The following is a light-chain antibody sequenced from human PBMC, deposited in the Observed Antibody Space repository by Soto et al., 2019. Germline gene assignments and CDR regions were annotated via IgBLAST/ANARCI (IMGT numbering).Light chain of an antibody. Sequence: DIQMTESPSTLSASVGDSVTITCRASQNIRNWLAWHQQKPGKAPNPLIYDASSLKSGVPARFSGSGSGTDFTLTIRRLGPEDSAVYFCQQYGLSPFTFGPGTKVDIK. CDR2: DAS. CDR3: QQYGLSPFT. CDR1: QNIRNW. J-gene: IGKJ3*01. V-gene: IGKV1-5*01.